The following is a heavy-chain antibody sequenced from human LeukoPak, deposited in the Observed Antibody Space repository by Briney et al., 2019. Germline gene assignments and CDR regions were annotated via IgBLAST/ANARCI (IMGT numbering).Heavy chain of an antibody. D-gene: IGHD3-9*01. J-gene: IGHJ4*02. CDR3: ARDGELRYFDWFEDTLGNAYHYFDY. V-gene: IGHV1-46*01. CDR1: GYTFTSYY. Sequence: ASVKVSCKASGYTFTSYYMHWVRQAPGQGLEWMGIINPSGGSTSYAQKFQGRVTMTRDTSTSTVYMELSSLRSEDTAVYYCARDGELRYFDWFEDTLGNAYHYFDYWGQGTLVTVSS. CDR2: INPSGGST.